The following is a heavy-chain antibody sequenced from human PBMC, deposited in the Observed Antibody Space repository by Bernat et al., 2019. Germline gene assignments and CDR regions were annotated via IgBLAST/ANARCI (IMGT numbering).Heavy chain of an antibody. J-gene: IGHJ4*02. CDR1: GGSISSSSYY. CDR3: ARLPTVGRVVPAALFDY. Sequence: QLQLQESGPGLVKPSETLSLTCTVSGGSISSSSYYWGWIRQPPGKGLEWIGSIYYSGSTYYNPSLTSRVTISVDTSKNQFSLKLSSVTAADTAVYYCARLPTVGRVVPAALFDYWGQGTLVTVSS. CDR2: IYYSGST. V-gene: IGHV4-39*01. D-gene: IGHD2-2*01.